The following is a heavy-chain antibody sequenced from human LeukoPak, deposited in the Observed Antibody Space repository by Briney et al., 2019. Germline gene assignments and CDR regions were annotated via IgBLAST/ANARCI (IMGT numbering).Heavy chain of an antibody. CDR1: GFTFKSYA. D-gene: IGHD6-6*01. J-gene: IGHJ4*02. V-gene: IGHV3-64*05. CDR2: INTNGANT. Sequence: GGSLRLSCSASGFTFKSYAMHWVRQASGKGLEYVSSINTNGANTYYADSVKGRFTISRDNSRNTVYVQMNSLTPEDTAVYYCVKGLDYSSSQMDSWGQGALVTVSS. CDR3: VKGLDYSSSQMDS.